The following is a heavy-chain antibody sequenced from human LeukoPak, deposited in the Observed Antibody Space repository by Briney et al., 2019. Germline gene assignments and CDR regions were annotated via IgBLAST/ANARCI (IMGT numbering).Heavy chain of an antibody. CDR2: IYYRGST. V-gene: IGHV4-59*01. CDR3: ARVTGYIVEDYFDY. CDR1: GGPISSYY. J-gene: IGHJ4*02. D-gene: IGHD3-22*01. Sequence: PSETLSLTCTLSGGPISSYYWRWFRQSPGKGLEWIGYIYYRGSTDYSPSLKSRVTISLDTSKNQLSLKLGSVAAADTAVYYCARVTGYIVEDYFDYWGQGTLVTVSS.